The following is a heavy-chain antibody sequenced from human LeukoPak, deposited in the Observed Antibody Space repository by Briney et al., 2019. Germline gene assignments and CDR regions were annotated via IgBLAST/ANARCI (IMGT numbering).Heavy chain of an antibody. J-gene: IGHJ3*02. CDR1: GFTFNNYA. D-gene: IGHD1-26*01. CDR3: ASSTYSGSHWDAFDI. V-gene: IGHV3-30*04. Sequence: GRSLRLSCAASGFTFNNYAMHWVRQAPGKGLQWVAVISYDGSNKYYADSVKGRFTISRDNSKNTLYLQMNSLRAEDTAVYYCASSTYSGSHWDAFDIWGQGTMVTVSS. CDR2: ISYDGSNK.